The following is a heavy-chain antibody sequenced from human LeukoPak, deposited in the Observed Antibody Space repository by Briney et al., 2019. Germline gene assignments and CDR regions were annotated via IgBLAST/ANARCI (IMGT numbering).Heavy chain of an antibody. D-gene: IGHD3-3*01. V-gene: IGHV1-8*01. Sequence: VASVKVSCKASGYTFTSYDINWVRQATGQGLEWIGWMNPNSGNTGYAQKFQGRVTMTRNTSISTAYMELSSLRSEDTAVYYCARYYDFWSGYYRYGMDVWGQGTTVTVSS. CDR3: ARYYDFWSGYYRYGMDV. J-gene: IGHJ6*02. CDR2: MNPNSGNT. CDR1: GYTFTSYD.